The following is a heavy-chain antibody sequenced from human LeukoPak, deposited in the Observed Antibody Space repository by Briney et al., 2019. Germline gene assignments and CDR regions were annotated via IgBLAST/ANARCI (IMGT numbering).Heavy chain of an antibody. J-gene: IGHJ5*02. Sequence: GGSLRLSCAASGFTFSSYAMSWVRQAPGKGLEWVSAISGSGGSTYYADSVKGRFTISRDNSKNTLYLQMNSLRAEDTAVYYCARGRGFIVGATTGWFDPWGQGTLVTVSS. CDR1: GFTFSSYA. CDR2: ISGSGGST. D-gene: IGHD1-26*01. CDR3: ARGRGFIVGATTGWFDP. V-gene: IGHV3-23*01.